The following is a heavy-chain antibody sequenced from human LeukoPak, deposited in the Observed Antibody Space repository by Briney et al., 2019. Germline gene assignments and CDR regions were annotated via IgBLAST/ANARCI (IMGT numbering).Heavy chain of an antibody. CDR1: GYTLTELS. Sequence: ASVKVSCKVSGYTLTELSMHWVRQAPGKGLEWMGGFDPEDGETIYAQKFQGRVTMTEDTSTDTAYMELSSLRSEDTAVYYCATSFFGVVIGPYLKGFDPWGQGTLVTVSS. V-gene: IGHV1-24*01. CDR2: FDPEDGET. J-gene: IGHJ5*02. D-gene: IGHD3-3*01. CDR3: ATSFFGVVIGPYLKGFDP.